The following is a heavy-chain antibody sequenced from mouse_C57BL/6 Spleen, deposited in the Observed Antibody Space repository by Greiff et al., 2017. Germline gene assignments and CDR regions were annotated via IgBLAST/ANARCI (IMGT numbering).Heavy chain of an antibody. CDR1: GYTFTDYY. D-gene: IGHD4-1*01. CDR3: ARPELGQDWYFDV. Sequence: VQLQQSGPELVKPGASVKISCKASGYTFTDYYMNWVKQSHGKSLEWIGDINPNNGGTSYNQKFKGKATLTVDKSSSTAYMELRSLTSEDSAVYYCARPELGQDWYFDVWGTGTTVTVSS. CDR2: INPNNGGT. V-gene: IGHV1-26*01. J-gene: IGHJ1*03.